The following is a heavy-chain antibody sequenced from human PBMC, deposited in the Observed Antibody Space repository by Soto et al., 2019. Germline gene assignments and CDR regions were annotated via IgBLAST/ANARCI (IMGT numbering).Heavy chain of an antibody. V-gene: IGHV5-51*03. CDR2: IYPGDSDT. CDR3: ARLKRDGHNYSPLYY. CDR1: GYSFTSYW. J-gene: IGHJ4*02. D-gene: IGHD5-12*01. Sequence: EVQLVQSGAEVKKPGESLKISCKGSGYSFTSYWIGWVRQMPGKGLEWMGIIYPGDSDTRHSPSFQGQVTISADNSISTAYLQWSSLKASDTAMYYCARLKRDGHNYSPLYYWGQGTLVTVSS.